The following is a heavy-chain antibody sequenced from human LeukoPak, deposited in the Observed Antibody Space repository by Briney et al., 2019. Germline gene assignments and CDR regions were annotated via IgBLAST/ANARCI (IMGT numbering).Heavy chain of an antibody. CDR2: IRSRGNRYAT. Sequence: GGSLRLSCAASGFTFSLSAMHCARQASGKGLEWVVRIRSRGNRYATAYAASVKGTFTISRDDSKNTAYLQMTSLKTEETAVYYCTVPYCSGGSCYSARWGQGTLVTVSS. J-gene: IGHJ4*02. CDR1: GFTFSLSA. V-gene: IGHV3-73*01. CDR3: TVPYCSGGSCYSAR. D-gene: IGHD2-15*01.